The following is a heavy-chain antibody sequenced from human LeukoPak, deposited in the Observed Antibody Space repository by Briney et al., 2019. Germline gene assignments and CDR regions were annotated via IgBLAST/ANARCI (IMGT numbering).Heavy chain of an antibody. CDR1: GFTASTHH. CDR3: ARERDYDTYFDY. CDR2: RHPGNVS. D-gene: IGHD3-22*01. Sequence: PGGSLRLSCAVSGFTASTHHMAWVRQAPGKGLEWVSVRHPGNVSYYADSVTGRFTTSTDSSKNTLFLQMRDLRAEDTALYYCARERDYDTYFDYWGQGTLVIVSS. V-gene: IGHV3-53*01. J-gene: IGHJ4*02.